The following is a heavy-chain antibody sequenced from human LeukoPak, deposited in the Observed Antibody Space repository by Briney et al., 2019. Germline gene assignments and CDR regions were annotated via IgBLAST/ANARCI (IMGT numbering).Heavy chain of an antibody. V-gene: IGHV3-23*01. J-gene: IGHJ4*02. CDR1: GFTFNNCG. CDR2: ISGSSGRT. Sequence: PGGSLRLSCAASGFTFNNCGMSWVRQAPGKGLEWVSAISGSSGRTYYAESVKGRFTISRDNSKNTVYMQMNSLRVEDTAIYYCAKDQTIAGVNFFDFWGQGTLVTVSS. CDR3: AKDQTIAGVNFFDF. D-gene: IGHD1-26*01.